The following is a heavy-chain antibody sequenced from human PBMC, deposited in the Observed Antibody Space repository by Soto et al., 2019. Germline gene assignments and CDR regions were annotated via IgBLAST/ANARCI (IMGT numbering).Heavy chain of an antibody. J-gene: IGHJ3*02. D-gene: IGHD5-12*01. CDR3: AREARMAFDI. CDR1: GFTFSSYE. CDR2: ISSSGSTI. V-gene: IGHV3-48*03. Sequence: EVQLVESGGGLVQPGGSLRLSCAASGFTFSSYEMNWVRQAPGKGLEWVSYISSSGSTIYYADSVKGRFTISRDNAKNSLYLQMNSLRAEDTAVYYCAREARMAFDIWGQGTTVTVSS.